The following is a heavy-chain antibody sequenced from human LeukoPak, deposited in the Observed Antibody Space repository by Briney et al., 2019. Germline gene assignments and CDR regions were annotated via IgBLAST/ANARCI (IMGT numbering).Heavy chain of an antibody. CDR3: ASWYSSGWYGGGAHDAFDI. V-gene: IGHV3-48*01. CDR1: GFTFSSYS. CDR2: ISSSSSTI. Sequence: PGGSLRLSCAASGFTFSSYSMNWVRQAPGKGLEWVSYISSSSSTIYYADSVKGRFTISRDNAKNSLYLQMNSLRAEDTAVYYCASWYSSGWYGGGAHDAFDIWGQGTMVTVSS. D-gene: IGHD6-19*01. J-gene: IGHJ3*02.